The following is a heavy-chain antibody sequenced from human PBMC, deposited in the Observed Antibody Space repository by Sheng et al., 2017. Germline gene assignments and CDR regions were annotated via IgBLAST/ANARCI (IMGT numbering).Heavy chain of an antibody. CDR3: ARDLEYRSSGWYLD. CDR2: IWYDGSNK. J-gene: IGHJ4*02. V-gene: IGHV3-33*01. D-gene: IGHD6-19*01. CDR1: GFTFSSYG. Sequence: QVQLVESGGGVVQPGRSLRLSCAASGFTFSSYGMHWVRQAPGKGLEWVAVIWYDGSNKYYADSVKGRFTISRDNSKNTLYLQMNSLRAEDTAVYYCARDLEYRSSGWYLDWGQGTLVTVSS.